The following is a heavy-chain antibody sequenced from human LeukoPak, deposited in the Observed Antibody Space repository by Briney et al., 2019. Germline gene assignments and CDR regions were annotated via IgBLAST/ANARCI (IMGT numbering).Heavy chain of an antibody. CDR2: IIPILGIA. CDR3: ARGGDYNWNFDY. Sequence: SVKVSCKASGGTFSSYAISWVRQAPGQGLEWKGRIIPILGIANYAQKFQGRVTITADKSTSTAYMELSSLRSEDTAVYYCARGGDYNWNFDYWGQGTLVTVSS. J-gene: IGHJ4*02. V-gene: IGHV1-69*04. CDR1: GGTFSSYA. D-gene: IGHD1-20*01.